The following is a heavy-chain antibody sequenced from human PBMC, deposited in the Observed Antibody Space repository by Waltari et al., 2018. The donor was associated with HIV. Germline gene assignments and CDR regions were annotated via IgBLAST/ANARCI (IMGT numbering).Heavy chain of an antibody. CDR1: GFRFSDHN. CDR2: IGSLQNFI. CDR3: ARGPSSGWSWFDP. V-gene: IGHV3-21*01. J-gene: IGHJ5*02. D-gene: IGHD6-19*01. Sequence: EVRLLESGGGLVRPGGALRLSCAASGFRFSDHNMNWVRQGPGKGLEWVASIGSLQNFIHYADSVKGRFTVSRDNAKNSLYLQMNSLTAEDTAVYYCARGPSSGWSWFDPWGQGTLVTVSS.